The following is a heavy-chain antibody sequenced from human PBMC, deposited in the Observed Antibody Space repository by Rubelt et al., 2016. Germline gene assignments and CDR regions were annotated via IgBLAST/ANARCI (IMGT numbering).Heavy chain of an antibody. CDR3: ARDRGGYYFDY. D-gene: IGHD2-15*01. Sequence: QVQLVQSGAEVKKPGASVKVSCKASGYTFTGYYMHWVRQAPGQGLEWMGWISAYNGNTNYAQKLRGRVPMTTDTSTSTAYMELRSLRSADTAVYYCARDRGGYYFDYWGQGTLVTVSS. V-gene: IGHV1-18*04. CDR1: GYTFTGYY. CDR2: ISAYNGNT. J-gene: IGHJ4*02.